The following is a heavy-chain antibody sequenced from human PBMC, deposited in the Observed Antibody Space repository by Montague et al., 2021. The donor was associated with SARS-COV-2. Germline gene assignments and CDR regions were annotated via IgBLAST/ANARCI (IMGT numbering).Heavy chain of an antibody. D-gene: IGHD5-12*01. CDR1: GGSISSGSYY. V-gene: IGHV4-61*02. CDR3: VRDRPPVATTFYYYYGGMDV. Sequence: TLSLTCTVSGGSISSGSYYWSWIRQPAGKGLEWIGRIYTSGSTNYNPSLKSRVTISGDTSKNSFSLKLSSVTAADTAVYYCVRDRPPVATTFYYYYGGMDVWGQGTTVTVSS. CDR2: IYTSGST. J-gene: IGHJ6*02.